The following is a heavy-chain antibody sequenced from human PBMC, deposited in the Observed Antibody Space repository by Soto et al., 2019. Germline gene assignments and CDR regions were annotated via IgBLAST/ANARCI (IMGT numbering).Heavy chain of an antibody. CDR2: IYHSRST. CDR1: GGSISSSNW. J-gene: IGHJ4*02. V-gene: IGHV4-4*02. D-gene: IGHD3-22*01. Sequence: TSETLSLTCAVSGGSISSSNWWSFVRQPPGKGLEWIGEIYHSRSTNYNPSLKSRVTISVDKSKNQISLKLNSVTAADTAVYYCASRKAYYDSSGYYYEVDYWGQGTLVTVSS. CDR3: ASRKAYYDSSGYYYEVDY.